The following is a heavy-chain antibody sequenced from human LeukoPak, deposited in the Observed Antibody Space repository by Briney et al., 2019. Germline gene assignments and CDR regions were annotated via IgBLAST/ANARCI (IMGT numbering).Heavy chain of an antibody. J-gene: IGHJ5*02. D-gene: IGHD1-26*01. V-gene: IGHV1-46*01. Sequence: ASVKVSCKASGYTFTSYYMHWVRQAPGQGLEWMGIINPSGGSTSYAQKFQGRVTMTRDTSTSTVYMELSSLRSEDTAVYYCARDNSLARKVGAITYNWFDPWGQGTLVTVSS. CDR3: ARDNSLARKVGAITYNWFDP. CDR2: INPSGGST. CDR1: GYTFTSYY.